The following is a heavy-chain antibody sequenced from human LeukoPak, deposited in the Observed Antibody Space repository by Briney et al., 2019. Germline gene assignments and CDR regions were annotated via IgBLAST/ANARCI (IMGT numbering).Heavy chain of an antibody. CDR2: ISGSGGST. Sequence: GGSLRLSCAASGFTFSSYAMSWVRQAPGKGLEWVSAISGSGGSTYYADSVKGRFTISRDNSKNTLYLQTNSLRAEDTAVYYCARNSGDYYYYGMDVWGQGTTVTVSS. V-gene: IGHV3-23*01. CDR3: ARNSGDYYYYGMDV. D-gene: IGHD4/OR15-4a*01. CDR1: GFTFSSYA. J-gene: IGHJ6*02.